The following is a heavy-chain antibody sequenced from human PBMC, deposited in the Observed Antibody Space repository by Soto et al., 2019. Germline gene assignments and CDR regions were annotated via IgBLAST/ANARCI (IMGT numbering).Heavy chain of an antibody. D-gene: IGHD3-3*01. CDR3: VRHEYDFWSGDSGYYYYYMDV. J-gene: IGHJ6*03. Sequence: PSETLSLTCTFSGGSISSYYWSWIRQPPGKGLEWIGNIYYSGSTNYNPSIKSRVTISVDTSKNQFSLKLSSVTAADTAVYYCVRHEYDFWSGDSGYYYYYMDVWGKGTTVTVSS. V-gene: IGHV4-59*08. CDR2: IYYSGST. CDR1: GGSISSYY.